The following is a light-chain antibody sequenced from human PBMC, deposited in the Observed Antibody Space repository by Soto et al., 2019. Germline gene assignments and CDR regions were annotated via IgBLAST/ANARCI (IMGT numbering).Light chain of an antibody. Sequence: QSALTQPRSVSGSPGQSVTISCTGTSSDVGGYNYVSWYQQHPGKAPKLMIYDVSKRPSGVPDRFSGSKSGNTASLTISGLQAEDEADYYCCSYAGSYTYVFGTAT. CDR3: CSYAGSYTYV. J-gene: IGLJ1*01. V-gene: IGLV2-11*01. CDR1: SSDVGGYNY. CDR2: DVS.